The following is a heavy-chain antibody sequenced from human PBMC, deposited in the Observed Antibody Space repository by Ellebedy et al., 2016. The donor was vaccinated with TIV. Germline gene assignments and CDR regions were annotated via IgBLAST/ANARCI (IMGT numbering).Heavy chain of an antibody. CDR2: INAGNGNT. J-gene: IGHJ1*01. V-gene: IGHV1-18*04. Sequence: ASVKVSCKASGYTFTSYGISWVRQAPGQRLEWMGWINAGNGNTKSSQKFQGRLAITRDTSASTAYMELSSLKSEDTAVYYCARTRLIAALLQHWGQGTLVTVSS. D-gene: IGHD6-13*01. CDR1: GYTFTSYG. CDR3: ARTRLIAALLQH.